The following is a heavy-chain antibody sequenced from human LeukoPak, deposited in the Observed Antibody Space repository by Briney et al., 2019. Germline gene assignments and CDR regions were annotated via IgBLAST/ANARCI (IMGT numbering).Heavy chain of an antibody. D-gene: IGHD6-13*01. CDR3: VVVRQQLGGDWFDP. CDR2: IYYSGST. CDR1: GGSISSSSYY. Sequence: SETLSLTCTVSGGSISSSSYYWGWIRQPPGKGLEWIGSIYYSGSTYYNPSLKSRVTISVDMSKNQFSLKLSSVTAADTAVYYCVVVRQQLGGDWFDPWGQGTLVTVSS. V-gene: IGHV4-39*07. J-gene: IGHJ5*02.